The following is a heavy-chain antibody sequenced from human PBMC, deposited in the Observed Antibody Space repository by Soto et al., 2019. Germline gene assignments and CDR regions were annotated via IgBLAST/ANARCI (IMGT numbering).Heavy chain of an antibody. Sequence: PGGSLRLSCAASGFAFGTYGTTWVRQAPGRGLEWVSGIDANSGKIFYADSVRGRFIISRDNSKSMLYLQMNSLRDEDTAIYYCTKRDGYADVWGQGTTVTVSS. J-gene: IGHJ6*02. V-gene: IGHV3-23*05. CDR1: GFAFGTYG. D-gene: IGHD2-15*01. CDR3: TKRDGYADV. CDR2: IDANSGKI.